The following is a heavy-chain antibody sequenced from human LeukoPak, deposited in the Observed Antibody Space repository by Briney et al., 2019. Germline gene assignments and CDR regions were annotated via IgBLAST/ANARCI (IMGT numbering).Heavy chain of an antibody. CDR2: ISGSGGST. D-gene: IGHD3-3*01. Sequence: GGSLRLSCAGSGFTFSSYAMSWVRQAPGKGLEWVSAISGSGGSTYYADSVKGRFTISRDNSKNTLYLQMNSLRAEDTAVYYCAKDQGITIFGVVNSFDYWGQGTLVTVSS. V-gene: IGHV3-23*01. CDR1: GFTFSSYA. CDR3: AKDQGITIFGVVNSFDY. J-gene: IGHJ4*02.